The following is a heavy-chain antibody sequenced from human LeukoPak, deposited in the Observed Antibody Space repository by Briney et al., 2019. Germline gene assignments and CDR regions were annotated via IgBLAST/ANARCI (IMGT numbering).Heavy chain of an antibody. D-gene: IGHD2-8*02. CDR3: ARSRGVMGAFDI. V-gene: IGHV3-30-3*01. Sequence: GGSLRLSCAASGFTFSSYAMHWVRQAPGKGLEWVAVISYDGSNKYYADSVKGRFTISRDNSKNTLYLQMNSLRAEDTAVYYCARSRGVMGAFDIWGQGTMVTVSS. J-gene: IGHJ3*02. CDR1: GFTFSSYA. CDR2: ISYDGSNK.